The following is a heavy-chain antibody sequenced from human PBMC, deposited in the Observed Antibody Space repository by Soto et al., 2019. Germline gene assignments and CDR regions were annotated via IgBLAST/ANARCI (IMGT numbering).Heavy chain of an antibody. J-gene: IGHJ6*02. CDR1: GFNFSSYA. D-gene: IGHD2-2*01. CDR2: ISYDGSNK. Sequence: GGSLRLSCAASGFNFSSYAMHWVRQAPGKGLEWVAVISYDGSNKYYADSVKGRFTISRDNSKNTLYLQMNSLRAEDTAVYYCARVECPQGSSTSCGYYGMDVWGQGTTVTVSS. V-gene: IGHV3-30-3*01. CDR3: ARVECPQGSSTSCGYYGMDV.